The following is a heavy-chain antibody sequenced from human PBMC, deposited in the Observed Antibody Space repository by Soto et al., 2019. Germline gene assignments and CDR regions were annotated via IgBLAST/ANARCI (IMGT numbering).Heavy chain of an antibody. CDR1: GGTFTKYA. Sequence: QVQLVQSGAAVRKPGSSVKVSCKASGGTFTKYAITWVRQAPRQGLEWMGGIVPLPGTTNYAQTFRGRVSISADESTSTAYLGLSSLRSEDTAVYYCASGVGGLGGSSGWPDYAFDVWGQGTMVIVSS. CDR3: ASGVGGLGGSSGWPDYAFDV. J-gene: IGHJ3*01. D-gene: IGHD6-19*01. CDR2: IVPLPGTT. V-gene: IGHV1-69*01.